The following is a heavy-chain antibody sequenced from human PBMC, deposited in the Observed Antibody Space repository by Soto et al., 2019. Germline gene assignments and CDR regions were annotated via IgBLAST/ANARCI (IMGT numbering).Heavy chain of an antibody. CDR2: IKQDGSER. CDR1: GFTFSNYW. Sequence: EVQLVESGGGLVQPGGSLRLSCAACGFTFSNYWMSWVRQAPGKGLEWVANIKQDGSERNYVDSVKGRFTISRDNAKNSLYLQLNSLRAEDTAVYYCARAGSENDYWGQGTLVTVSS. V-gene: IGHV3-7*05. D-gene: IGHD3-10*01. CDR3: ARAGSENDY. J-gene: IGHJ4*02.